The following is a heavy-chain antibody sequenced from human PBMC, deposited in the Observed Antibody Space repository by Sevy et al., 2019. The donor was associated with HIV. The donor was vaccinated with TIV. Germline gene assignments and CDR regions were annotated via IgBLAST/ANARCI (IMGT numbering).Heavy chain of an antibody. CDR3: ARDTYDSSGYYSPITDAFDI. Sequence: GGSLRLSCAASGFTFSSYWMHWVRQAPGKGLVWVSRINSDGSSTSYADSVKGRFTISRENAKNTLYLQMNSLRAEETAVYYCARDTYDSSGYYSPITDAFDIWGQGTMVTVSS. CDR1: GFTFSSYW. D-gene: IGHD3-22*01. CDR2: INSDGSST. J-gene: IGHJ3*02. V-gene: IGHV3-74*01.